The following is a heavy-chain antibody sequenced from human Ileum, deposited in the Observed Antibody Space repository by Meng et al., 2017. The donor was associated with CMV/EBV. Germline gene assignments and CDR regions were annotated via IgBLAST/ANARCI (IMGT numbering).Heavy chain of an antibody. Sequence: EVHLVESGGSLVHPGESLRLYGEASRFTFSTYGMHCVRQAPGKGLVCVSNINSDGRDTRYADSVKGRFTISRDNAKNTLFLQMNSLRAEDTAVYYCAIYSIPGTWGQGTLVTVSS. V-gene: IGHV3-74*01. CDR1: RFTFSTYG. CDR3: AIYSIPGT. D-gene: IGHD4-11*01. J-gene: IGHJ4*02. CDR2: INSDGRDT.